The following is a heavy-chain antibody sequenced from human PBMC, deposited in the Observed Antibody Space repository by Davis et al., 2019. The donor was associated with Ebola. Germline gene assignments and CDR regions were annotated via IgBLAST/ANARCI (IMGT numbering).Heavy chain of an antibody. CDR2: INSDGSST. CDR1: GFTFSSYW. J-gene: IGHJ4*02. Sequence: PGGSLRLSCAASGFTFSSYWMHWVRQAPGKGLVWVSRINSDGSSTSYADSVKGRFTISRDNAKNTLYLQMNSLRAEDTAVYSCVKDRALVAHNFWTGLDYWGQGTLVTVSS. CDR3: VKDRALVAHNFWTGLDY. V-gene: IGHV3-74*01. D-gene: IGHD3/OR15-3a*01.